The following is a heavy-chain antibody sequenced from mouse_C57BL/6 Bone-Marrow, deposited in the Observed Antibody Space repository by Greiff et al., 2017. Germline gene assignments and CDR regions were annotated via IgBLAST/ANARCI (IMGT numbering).Heavy chain of an antibody. CDR2: INPSSGYT. Sequence: PGQGLEWIGYINPSSGYTKYNQKFKDKATLTADKSSSTAYMQLSSLTYEDSAVYYGARLRRYYGPDWYFDVWGTGTTVTVSS. CDR3: ARLRRYYGPDWYFDV. V-gene: IGHV1-7*01. J-gene: IGHJ1*03. D-gene: IGHD1-2*01.